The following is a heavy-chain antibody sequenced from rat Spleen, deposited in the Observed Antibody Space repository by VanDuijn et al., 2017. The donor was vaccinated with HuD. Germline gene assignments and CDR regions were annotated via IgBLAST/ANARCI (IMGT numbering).Heavy chain of an antibody. V-gene: IGHV5-31*01. J-gene: IGHJ2*01. D-gene: IGHD3-5*01. CDR1: GFTFNNYW. Sequence: EVQLVESGGGLVQPGRSLKLSCVASGFTFNNYWMTWIRQAPGKGLEWVASIKNTGDTTYYPDSVKGRLTISRDNAKSTLYLQMNSLRSEDTATYYCTRVATFRPFDYWGQGVMVTVSS. CDR3: TRVATFRPFDY. CDR2: IKNTGDTT.